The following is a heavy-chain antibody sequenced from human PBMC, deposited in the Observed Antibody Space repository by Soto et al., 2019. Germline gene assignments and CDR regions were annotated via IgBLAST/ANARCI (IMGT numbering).Heavy chain of an antibody. CDR3: ARQRCSSTSCPYYFDY. V-gene: IGHV1-69*13. CDR1: GGTFSSYA. Sequence: AASVKVSCKASGGTFSSYAISWVRQAPGQGLEWMGGIIPIFGTANYAQKFQGRVTITADESTSTAYMELSSLRSEDTAVYYCARQRCSSTSCPYYFDYWGQGTLVTVSS. CDR2: IIPIFGTA. J-gene: IGHJ4*02. D-gene: IGHD2-2*01.